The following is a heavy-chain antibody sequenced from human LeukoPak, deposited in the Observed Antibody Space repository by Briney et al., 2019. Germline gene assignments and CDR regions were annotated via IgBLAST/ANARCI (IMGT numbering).Heavy chain of an antibody. CDR1: GFTFSNYD. D-gene: IGHD6-13*01. CDR2: IWSDGKIE. V-gene: IGHV3-30*02. J-gene: IGHJ6*03. CDR3: AKDPGTATRGFHMDV. Sequence: PGGSLRLSCAASGFTFSNYDMHWVRQSPGKGLEWFSLIWSDGKIEQYAASVEGRITISRDNSKNTVYLQMNSLRGEDTAVYYCAKDPGTATRGFHMDVWGKGTRVTVSS.